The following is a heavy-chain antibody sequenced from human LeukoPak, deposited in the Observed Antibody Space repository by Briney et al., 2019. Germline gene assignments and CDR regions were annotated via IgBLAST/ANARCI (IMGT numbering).Heavy chain of an antibody. Sequence: GGSLRLSCAASGFTVSSNSMSWVRQAPGKGLVWVSRIGSDGGSTTYADSVKGRFTISRDNAKNTLYLQMTSLRAEDTAVYYCARGGSGNFYYWGQGTLVTVSS. D-gene: IGHD1-26*01. CDR1: GFTVSSNS. V-gene: IGHV3-74*03. J-gene: IGHJ4*02. CDR3: ARGGSGNFYY. CDR2: IGSDGGST.